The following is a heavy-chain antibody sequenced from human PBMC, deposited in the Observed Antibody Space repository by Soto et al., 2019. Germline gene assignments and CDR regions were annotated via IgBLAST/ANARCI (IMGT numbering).Heavy chain of an antibody. Sequence: QEQLVQSGAEVKKPGASVKVSCKASEYTFTSYDINWVRQATGQGLEWMGWMSPNSGDTGYAQKFQGRVTMTRDTAISTGYVELRSLRAEDTAVYYWARGPPSWGFDYWGQGTLVTVSS. CDR1: EYTFTSYD. CDR3: ARGPPSWGFDY. D-gene: IGHD6-13*01. V-gene: IGHV1-8*01. CDR2: MSPNSGDT. J-gene: IGHJ4*02.